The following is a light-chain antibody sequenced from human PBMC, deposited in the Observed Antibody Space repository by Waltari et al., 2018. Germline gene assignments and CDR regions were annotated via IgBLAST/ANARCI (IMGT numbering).Light chain of an antibody. CDR1: NIGAKG. V-gene: IGLV3-21*04. Sequence: SYVLTQPPSVSVAPGKTAKITCGTNNIGAKGVHWYQHTPGQAPVLVIYDDRDRPSGIPERFSGSNSGDTATLTISRVDAGDEADYYCQVWDSSSDHVIFGGGTKLTVL. CDR3: QVWDSSSDHVI. CDR2: DDR. J-gene: IGLJ2*01.